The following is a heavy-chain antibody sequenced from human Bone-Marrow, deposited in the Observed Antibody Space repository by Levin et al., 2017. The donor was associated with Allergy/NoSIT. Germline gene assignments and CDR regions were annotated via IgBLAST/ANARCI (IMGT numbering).Heavy chain of an antibody. CDR2: IWYDGRNK. J-gene: IGHJ4*02. V-gene: IGHV3-33*01. Sequence: GESLKISCAASGFTFSNFGMHWVRQAPGKGLQCVAVIWYDGRNKYYEDSVKGRFTISRDNSKNTLYLQMNSLRVEDTAVYYCARDRGGGEYLDYWGQGTQVTVSP. CDR1: GFTFSNFG. CDR3: ARDRGGGEYLDY. D-gene: IGHD2-15*01.